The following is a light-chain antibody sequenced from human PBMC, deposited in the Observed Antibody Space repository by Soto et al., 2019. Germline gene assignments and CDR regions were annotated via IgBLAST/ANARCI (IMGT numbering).Light chain of an antibody. V-gene: IGLV3-9*01. CDR1: DIETKN. CDR2: RDS. J-gene: IGLJ2*01. CDR3: QVWDSSTAV. Sequence: SYELTQPLSVSVALGQTARITCGGNDIETKNVHWYQQKPGQAPVLVIYRDSNRPSGIPERFSGSNSGNTATLTISRVQGRDEADYYCQVWDSSTAVFGGGTKLTVL.